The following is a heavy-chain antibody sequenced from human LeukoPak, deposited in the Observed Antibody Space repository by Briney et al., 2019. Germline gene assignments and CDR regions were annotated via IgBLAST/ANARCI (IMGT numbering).Heavy chain of an antibody. V-gene: IGHV4-39*07. Sequence: PSETLSLTCTVSGGSISSSSYYWGWIRQPPGTGLEWIGSIYYSGSTYYNPSLKGRVTISVDTSKNQFSLKLSSVTAADTAVYYCARSDYYDSSGSSLTWFDPWGQGTLVTVSS. CDR3: ARSDYYDSSGSSLTWFDP. CDR2: IYYSGST. D-gene: IGHD3-22*01. CDR1: GGSISSSSYY. J-gene: IGHJ5*02.